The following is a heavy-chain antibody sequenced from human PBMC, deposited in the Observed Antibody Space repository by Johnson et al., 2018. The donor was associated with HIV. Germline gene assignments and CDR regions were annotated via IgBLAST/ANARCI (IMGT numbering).Heavy chain of an antibody. CDR3: TTLSLITMIVVVIDAFDI. CDR2: IKSKTDGGTA. D-gene: IGHD3-22*01. Sequence: MLLVESGGGLVKREGSLRLSCAPSGFIFSNAWMSWVRQAPGKGLEWVGRIKSKTDGGTADYPAPMKGRFTISRDDSKNTLYLQMNTLKTEDTAVYYCTTLSLITMIVVVIDAFDIWGQGTMVTVSS. J-gene: IGHJ3*02. CDR1: GFIFSNAW. V-gene: IGHV3-15*01.